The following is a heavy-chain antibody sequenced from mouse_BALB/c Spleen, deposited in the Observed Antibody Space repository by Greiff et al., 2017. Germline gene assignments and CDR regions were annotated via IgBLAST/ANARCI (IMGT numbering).Heavy chain of an antibody. V-gene: IGHV1-80*01. J-gene: IGHJ3*01. CDR2: IYPGDGDT. D-gene: IGHD2-14*01. CDR3: AGYRYAWFAD. CDR1: GYAFSSYW. Sequence: LEESGAELVRPGSSVKISCKASGYAFSSYWLNWVKQRPGQGLEWIGQIYPGDGDTNYNGKFKGKATLTADKSSSTAYMQLSSLTSEDSAVYFCAGYRYAWFADWGQGTLGTVSA.